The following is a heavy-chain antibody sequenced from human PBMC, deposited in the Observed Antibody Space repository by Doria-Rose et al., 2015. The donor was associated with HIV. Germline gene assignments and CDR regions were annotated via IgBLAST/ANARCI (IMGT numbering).Heavy chain of an antibody. V-gene: IGHV2-26*01. D-gene: IGHD6-13*01. CDR3: ARIKSSRWYHKYYFDF. J-gene: IGHJ4*02. CDR1: GVSLSSPGMG. Sequence: QVTLKESGPVLVKPTETLTLTCTVSGVSLSSPGMGVSWIRQPPGKALEWLGNIFLDDERSYTTSLKSRLTISRGTSKSQVVLTMTDMDPVDTATYYCARIKSSRWYHKYYFDFWGQGTLVIVSA. CDR2: IFLDDER.